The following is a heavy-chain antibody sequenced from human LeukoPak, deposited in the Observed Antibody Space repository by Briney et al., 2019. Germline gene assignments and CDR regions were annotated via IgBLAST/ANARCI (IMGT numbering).Heavy chain of an antibody. J-gene: IGHJ3*02. CDR3: TRLGFDSSGIGAYAFDI. CDR1: GGSFSAYY. Sequence: SETLSLTCVVYGGSFSAYYWTWIRQPPGKGLEWIGEINHSGITNYNPSLKSRVTISVDTSKNHFSLKLSSVTAADTAVYYCTRLGFDSSGIGAYAFDIWGQGTVVTVSS. D-gene: IGHD3-22*01. V-gene: IGHV4-34*01. CDR2: INHSGIT.